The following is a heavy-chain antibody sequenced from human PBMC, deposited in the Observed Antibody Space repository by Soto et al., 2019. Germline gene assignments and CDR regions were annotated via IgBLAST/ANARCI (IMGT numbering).Heavy chain of an antibody. V-gene: IGHV1-18*01. J-gene: IGHJ5*02. D-gene: IGHD2-2*01. CDR2: ISAYNGNT. CDR1: GYTFTSYG. Sequence: QVQLVQSGAEVKKPGASVKVSCKASGYTFTSYGISWVRQAPGQGLEWMGWISAYNGNTNYAQKLQGRVTMTPDTSTSTAYMELRSLRSDDTAVYYCARFGGAWGCSSTSCLNWFDPWGQGTLVTVSS. CDR3: ARFGGAWGCSSTSCLNWFDP.